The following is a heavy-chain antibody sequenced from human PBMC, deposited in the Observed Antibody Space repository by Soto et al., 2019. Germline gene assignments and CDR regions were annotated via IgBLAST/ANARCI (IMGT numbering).Heavy chain of an antibody. J-gene: IGHJ3*02. Sequence: GESLKISCKGSGYSFTSYWIDWVRQMPGKGLEWMGIIYPGDSDTRYSPSFQGQVTISADKSISTAYLQWSSLKASDTAMYYCARLEYSSSWPDAFDIRGQGTMVTVSS. CDR1: GYSFTSYW. D-gene: IGHD6-13*01. V-gene: IGHV5-51*01. CDR2: IYPGDSDT. CDR3: ARLEYSSSWPDAFDI.